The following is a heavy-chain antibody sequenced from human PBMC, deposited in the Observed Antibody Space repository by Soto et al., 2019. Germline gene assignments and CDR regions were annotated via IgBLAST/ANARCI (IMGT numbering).Heavy chain of an antibody. D-gene: IGHD1-26*01. Sequence: QLQLQESGSGLVKPSQTLSLTCAVSGGSISSGGYSWRWIRQPPGKGLECIGYIYHSGSTYYTPSLKSRVTISVGRSKNQFSLKLSSVTAADTAVYYCAGGAMRATTSDYLGQGTLVTVSS. CDR2: IYHSGST. CDR3: AGGAMRATTSDY. CDR1: GGSISSGGYS. J-gene: IGHJ4*02. V-gene: IGHV4-30-2*01.